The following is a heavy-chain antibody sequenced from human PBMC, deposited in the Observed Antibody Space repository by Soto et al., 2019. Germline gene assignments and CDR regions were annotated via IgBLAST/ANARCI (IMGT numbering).Heavy chain of an antibody. CDR1: GFTVSSNY. CDR3: ARMELDAFDI. D-gene: IGHD1-7*01. V-gene: IGHV3-53*01. CDR2: IYSGGTT. Sequence: EVQLVESGGGLMQPGGSLRLSCAASGFTVSSNYMSWVRQAPGKGLEWISIIYSGGTTYYADSVKGRFTISRDNSKNTLCLHMNSLRAEDSAVYSCARMELDAFDIWGQGTMVTVSS. J-gene: IGHJ3*02.